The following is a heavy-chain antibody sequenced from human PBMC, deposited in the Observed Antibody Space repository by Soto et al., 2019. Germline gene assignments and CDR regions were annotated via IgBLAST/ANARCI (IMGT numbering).Heavy chain of an antibody. Sequence: QVQLQESGPGLVKPSGTLSLTCAVSGGSISSSNWWSWVRQPPGKGLEWIGEIYHSGSTNYNPSLPTRLTTSVATSQTQFSLHLSSVTAADTAVYYCATCPPNVCSAWTPIDYWAQGPLVTVSS. V-gene: IGHV4-4*02. CDR2: IYHSGST. CDR3: ATCPPNVCSAWTPIDY. CDR1: GGSISSSNW. D-gene: IGHD6-19*01. J-gene: IGHJ4*02.